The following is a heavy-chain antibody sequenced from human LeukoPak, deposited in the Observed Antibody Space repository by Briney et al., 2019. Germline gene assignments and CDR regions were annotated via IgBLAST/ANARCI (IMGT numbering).Heavy chain of an antibody. Sequence: SGTLSLTCAVSGGSISSSNWWSWVRQPPGKGLEWIGEIYHSGSTNYNPSLKSRVTISVDTSKNQFSLKLSSVTAADTAVYYCARHHTDIVVVPAVTTFDYWGQGTLVTVSS. CDR2: IYHSGST. D-gene: IGHD2-2*01. CDR3: ARHHTDIVVVPAVTTFDY. CDR1: GGSISSSNW. V-gene: IGHV4-4*02. J-gene: IGHJ4*02.